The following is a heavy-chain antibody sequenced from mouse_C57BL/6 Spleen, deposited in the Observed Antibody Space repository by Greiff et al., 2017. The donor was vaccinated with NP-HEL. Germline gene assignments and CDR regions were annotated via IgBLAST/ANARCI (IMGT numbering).Heavy chain of an antibody. D-gene: IGHD2-3*01. Sequence: EVKLMESGGGLVQPGGSMKLSCVASGFTFSNYWMNWVRQSPEKGLEWVAQIRLKSDNYATHYAESVKGRFTISRDDSKSSVYLQMNNLRAEDTGIYYCTGPYDGYYVMDDWGQGTSVTVSS. V-gene: IGHV6-3*01. CDR1: GFTFSNYW. CDR2: IRLKSDNYAT. CDR3: TGPYDGYYVMDD. J-gene: IGHJ4*01.